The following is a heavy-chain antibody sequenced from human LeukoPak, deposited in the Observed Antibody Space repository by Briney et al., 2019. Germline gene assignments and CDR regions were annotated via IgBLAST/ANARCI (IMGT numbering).Heavy chain of an antibody. J-gene: IGHJ4*02. CDR3: VRDRPIDY. V-gene: IGHV3-49*03. CDR2: IRRKADGRAT. CDR1: GFTFGDYA. Sequence: PGGSLRLSCTTSGFTFGDYAMAWFRQAPGKGLEWVGFIRRKADGRATAYAASVRGRFIISRDDSNSVAYLQMNSLKTEDTAVYYCVRDRPIDYWGQGILVTVSS.